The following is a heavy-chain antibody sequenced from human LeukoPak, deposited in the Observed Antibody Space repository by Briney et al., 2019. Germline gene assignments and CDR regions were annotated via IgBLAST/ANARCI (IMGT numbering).Heavy chain of an antibody. J-gene: IGHJ4*02. CDR2: ISAYNGNT. D-gene: IGHD6-13*01. Sequence: ASVKVSCKASGYTFTSYGISWVRQAPGQGLEWMGWISAYNGNTNYAQKLQGRVTMTTDTSTSTAYMELRGLRSDDTAVYYCARTYKASSSSWYKGDYFDYWGQGTLVTVSS. CDR3: ARTYKASSSSWYKGDYFDY. CDR1: GYTFTSYG. V-gene: IGHV1-18*01.